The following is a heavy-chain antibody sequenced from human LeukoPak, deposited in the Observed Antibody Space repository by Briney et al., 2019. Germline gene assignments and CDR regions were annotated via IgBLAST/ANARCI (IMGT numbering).Heavy chain of an antibody. CDR2: ISAYNGNT. D-gene: IGHD1-26*01. V-gene: IGHV1-18*01. CDR3: AWGAGGSDPPQLTDLPDY. CDR1: GYTFTSYG. J-gene: IGHJ4*02. Sequence: GASVKVSCKACGYTFTSYGISWVRQAPGQGLEWMGWISAYNGNTNYAQKLQGRVTMTTDTSTSTAYMELRSLRSDDTAVYYCAWGAGGSDPPQLTDLPDYWGQGTLVTVSS.